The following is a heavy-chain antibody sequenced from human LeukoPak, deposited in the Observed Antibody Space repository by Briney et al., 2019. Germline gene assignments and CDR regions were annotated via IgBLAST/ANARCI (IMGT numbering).Heavy chain of an antibody. D-gene: IGHD2-8*01. Sequence: RGTLSLSCAASGFTSSTFAMHSVRQAPGPGLEYVAAISGNGDSTYYANSVKGRFTISRDNSKNTLYLQMGSLRPEDMAVYYCAREVYAGNWFDPWGQGTLVTVSS. CDR3: AREVYAGNWFDP. CDR1: GFTSSTFA. V-gene: IGHV3-64*01. J-gene: IGHJ5*02. CDR2: ISGNGDST.